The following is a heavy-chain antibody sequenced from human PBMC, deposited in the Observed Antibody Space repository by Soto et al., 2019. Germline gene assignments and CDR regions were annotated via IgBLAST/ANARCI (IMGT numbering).Heavy chain of an antibody. V-gene: IGHV3-33*01. CDR1: GFTFSSYG. J-gene: IGHJ4*02. CDR2: IWYDGSNK. D-gene: IGHD5-12*01. CDR3: ARGDVDIVATIDY. Sequence: QVQLVESGGGVVQPGRSLRLSCAASGFTFSSYGMHWVRQAPGKGLEWVAVIWYDGSNKYYADSVKGRFTISRYNSKNTVYLQMNSLRAEDTAVYYCARGDVDIVATIDYWGPGNLVTVSS.